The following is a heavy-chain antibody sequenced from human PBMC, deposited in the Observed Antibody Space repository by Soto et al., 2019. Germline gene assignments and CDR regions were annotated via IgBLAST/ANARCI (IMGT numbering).Heavy chain of an antibody. CDR2: VDSDGSGT. Sequence: EVQLVESGGGSVQPGGSLRLSCVASGITFRGYWMHWVRQVPGKGLVWVARVDSDGSGTSYADSVKGRFTISRDNAKDKLYLQMNGLRVEDTAVYYCASVFEHWGQGIPVTVSS. J-gene: IGHJ4*02. V-gene: IGHV3-74*01. CDR1: GITFRGYW. CDR3: ASVFEH.